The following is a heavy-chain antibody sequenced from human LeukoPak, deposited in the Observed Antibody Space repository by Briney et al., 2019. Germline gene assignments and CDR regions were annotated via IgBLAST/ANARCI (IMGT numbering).Heavy chain of an antibody. D-gene: IGHD2/OR15-2a*01. Sequence: GGSLRLSCVVSGFTFTGYSMNWVRQAPGKGLEWVSSISSSSHIFYADSVKGRFTISRDNARNALDLQMSSLRAEDAAVYYCARSVMTGSTTRAFDMWGQGTMVTVSS. J-gene: IGHJ3*02. CDR2: ISSSSHI. CDR3: ARSVMTGSTTRAFDM. V-gene: IGHV3-21*01. CDR1: GFTFTGYS.